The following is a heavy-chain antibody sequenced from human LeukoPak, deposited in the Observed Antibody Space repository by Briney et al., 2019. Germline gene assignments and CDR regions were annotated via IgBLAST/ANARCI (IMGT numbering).Heavy chain of an antibody. J-gene: IGHJ4*02. CDR2: ISSSRSTI. Sequence: GGSLRLSCAASGFTFSSYSMNWVRQAPGKGLEWVSYISSSRSTIYYADSVKGRFTISRDNANNSLYLQMNSLRAEDTAVYYCARAPTVLVGYCSSSSCQADYWGQGTLVTVSS. V-gene: IGHV3-48*04. CDR1: GFTFSSYS. D-gene: IGHD2-2*01. CDR3: ARAPTVLVGYCSSSSCQADY.